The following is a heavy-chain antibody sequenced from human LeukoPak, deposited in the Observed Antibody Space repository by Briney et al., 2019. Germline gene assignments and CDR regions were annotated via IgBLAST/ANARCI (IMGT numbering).Heavy chain of an antibody. CDR1: GFTFSSYA. CDR2: ISGSGGSA. CDR3: ASNLCGGNCYSGFDY. J-gene: IGHJ4*02. Sequence: LPGGSLRLSCAASGFTFSSYALNWVRQAPGKGLEWVSTISGSGGSAYYTDSVKGRFTISRDNTKNTLYLQMNSLRAEDTAVYYCASNLCGGNCYSGFDYWGQGTLVTVSS. V-gene: IGHV3-23*01. D-gene: IGHD2-21*02.